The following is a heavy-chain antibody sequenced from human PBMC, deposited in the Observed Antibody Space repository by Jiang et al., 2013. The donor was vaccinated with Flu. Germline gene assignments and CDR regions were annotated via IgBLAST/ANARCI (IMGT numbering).Heavy chain of an antibody. CDR1: GFSLSTSGMR. V-gene: IGHV2-70*04. CDR3: ARILSGDYADY. J-gene: IGHJ4*02. D-gene: IGHD4-17*01. Sequence: TLTCTFSGFSLSTSGMRVSWIRQPPGKALEWLGRIDWDDDKFYSTSLKTRLTISKGTSKNQVVLTMTNMDPVDTATYYCARILSGDYADYWGQGIVVTASS. CDR2: IDWDDDK.